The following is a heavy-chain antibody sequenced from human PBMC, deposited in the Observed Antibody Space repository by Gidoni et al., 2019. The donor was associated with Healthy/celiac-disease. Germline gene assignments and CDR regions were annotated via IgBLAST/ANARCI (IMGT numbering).Heavy chain of an antibody. V-gene: IGHV1-2*02. J-gene: IGHJ6*02. CDR2: INPNSGGT. CDR3: ARENYYDSSGYGMDV. CDR1: GYTFTGYY. Sequence: QVQLVQSGAEVKKPGASVKVSCKASGYTFTGYYMHWVRQAPGQGLEWMGWINPNSGGTNYAQKFQGRVTMTRDTSISTAYMELSRLRSDDTAVYYCARENYYDSSGYGMDVWGQGTTVTVSS. D-gene: IGHD3-22*01.